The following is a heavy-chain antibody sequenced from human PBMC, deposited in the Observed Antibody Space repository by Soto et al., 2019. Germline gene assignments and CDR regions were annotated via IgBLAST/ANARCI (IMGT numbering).Heavy chain of an antibody. CDR3: ARGNAMGV. CDR2: ISGSGGTT. CDR1: GFTFSNYA. V-gene: IGHV3-23*01. Sequence: EVQLLESGGGLVQPGRSLRLSCAASGFTFSNYAMSWVRQAPGQGLDWVSAISGSGGTTYYADSVKGRFTISRDNSKNTLFLQMNSLRAEDAAVYYCARGNAMGVWGQGTTVTVSS. J-gene: IGHJ6*02.